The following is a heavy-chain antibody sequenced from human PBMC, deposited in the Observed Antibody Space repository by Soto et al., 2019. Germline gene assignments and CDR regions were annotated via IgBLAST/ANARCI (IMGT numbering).Heavy chain of an antibody. D-gene: IGHD4-4*01. Sequence: GGSLRLSCAASGFTFTSYGMHWVRQAPGKGLEWMALILHDGSAEYYADSVKGRFTISRDNSKNTLYLQMNSLRAEDTAVYYCARSRDGYSFYFYYGMDGWRQGTTVTVPS. CDR3: ARSRDGYSFYFYYGMDG. CDR2: ILHDGSAE. CDR1: GFTFTSYG. J-gene: IGHJ6*02. V-gene: IGHV3-30*03.